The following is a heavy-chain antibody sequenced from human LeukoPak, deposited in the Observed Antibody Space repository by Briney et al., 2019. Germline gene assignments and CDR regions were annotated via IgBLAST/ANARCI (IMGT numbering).Heavy chain of an antibody. CDR2: INPNSGGT. Sequence: ASVKVSCEASGYTFTGYYMHWVRQAPGQGLEWMGWINPNSGGTNYAQKLQGRVTMTTDTSTSTAYMELRSLRSDDTAVYYCARVPQYNWNPYYFDYWGQGTLVTVSS. D-gene: IGHD1-20*01. V-gene: IGHV1-2*02. CDR1: GYTFTGYY. J-gene: IGHJ4*02. CDR3: ARVPQYNWNPYYFDY.